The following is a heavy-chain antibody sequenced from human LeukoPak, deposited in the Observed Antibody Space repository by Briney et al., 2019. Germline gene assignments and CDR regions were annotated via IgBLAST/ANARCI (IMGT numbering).Heavy chain of an antibody. Sequence: SETLSLTCSVSGGSISSSSSYWGWIRQPPGKGLEWIGSIYYSGSSFDNPALKSRVTISVDTSKNQFSLKLSSVTAADTAVYFCARAPHFFDTSGSRYYFDYWGQGALVTVSS. J-gene: IGHJ4*02. CDR2: IYYSGSS. CDR3: ARAPHFFDTSGSRYYFDY. V-gene: IGHV4-39*07. D-gene: IGHD3-22*01. CDR1: GGSISSSSSY.